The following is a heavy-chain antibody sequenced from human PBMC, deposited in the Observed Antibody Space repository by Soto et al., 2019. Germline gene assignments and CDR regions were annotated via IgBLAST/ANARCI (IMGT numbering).Heavy chain of an antibody. CDR2: ITGAGDGT. CDR1: GFTIENSV. J-gene: IGHJ3*01. D-gene: IGHD5-18*01. CDR3: ARAQKWRQLSLNVFDL. Sequence: EVQLVESGGGLVQPGGSLRLSCVASGFTIENSVMHWVHQTPGKGLMWVSRITGAGDGTLYADSVQGRFTISRDNAKNTAYLHMTGLRVEETAVYYCARAQKWRQLSLNVFDLWGQGTTVTVSS. V-gene: IGHV3-74*01.